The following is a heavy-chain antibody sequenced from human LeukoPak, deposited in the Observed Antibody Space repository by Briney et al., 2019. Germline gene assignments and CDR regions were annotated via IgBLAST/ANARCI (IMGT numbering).Heavy chain of an antibody. Sequence: GGSLRLSCAASGFTFSSYGTHWVRQAPGKGLEWVAVIWYDGSNKYYADSVKGRFTISRDNSKNTLYLQMSSLRAEDTAVYYCASLYYDSSGPDPYFDYWGQGALVTVFS. V-gene: IGHV3-33*01. J-gene: IGHJ4*02. CDR2: IWYDGSNK. CDR3: ASLYYDSSGPDPYFDY. D-gene: IGHD3-22*01. CDR1: GFTFSSYG.